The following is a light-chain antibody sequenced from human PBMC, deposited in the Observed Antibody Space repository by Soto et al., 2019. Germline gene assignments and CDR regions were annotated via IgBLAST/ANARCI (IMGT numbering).Light chain of an antibody. J-gene: IGLJ2*01. CDR3: QSTDGNSMV. Sequence: NFMLTQPHSVSESPGKMVTISCTGTRGSIASGYVQWYQQRPGSAPTTLIYEDDQRPAGVPDRFSGSIDTSSNSASLIISGLRTEDEADYYCQSTDGNSMVFGGGTKLTVL. CDR1: RGSIASGY. V-gene: IGLV6-57*02. CDR2: EDD.